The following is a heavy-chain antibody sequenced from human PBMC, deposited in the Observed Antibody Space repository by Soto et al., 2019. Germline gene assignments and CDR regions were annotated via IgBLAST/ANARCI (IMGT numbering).Heavy chain of an antibody. J-gene: IGHJ6*02. V-gene: IGHV3-23*01. CDR2: ISAGGYNT. CDR1: GLSFSTYS. CDR3: AKDHTVYSGYDYYYGMDV. Sequence: GSLRLTCAASGLSFSTYSINWVRQAPGKGLEWVSAISAGGYNTDYADSVKGRFTISRDNSKNTLYLQMKSLSAEDTAVYYCAKDHTVYSGYDYYYGMDVWGQGTTVTGSS. D-gene: IGHD1-26*01.